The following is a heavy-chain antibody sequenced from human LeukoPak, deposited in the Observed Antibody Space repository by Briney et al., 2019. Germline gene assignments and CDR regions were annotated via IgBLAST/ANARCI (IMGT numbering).Heavy chain of an antibody. CDR1: GFTFSSYA. CDR2: ISYDGSNK. D-gene: IGHD3-10*01. Sequence: GGSLRLSCAASGFTFSSYAMHWVRQAPGKGLEWVAVISYDGSNKYYADSVKGRFTISRDNSKNTLYLQMNSLRAEDTAVYYCARDGGLFGTYYFDYWGQGTLVTVSS. V-gene: IGHV3-30*14. CDR3: ARDGGLFGTYYFDY. J-gene: IGHJ4*02.